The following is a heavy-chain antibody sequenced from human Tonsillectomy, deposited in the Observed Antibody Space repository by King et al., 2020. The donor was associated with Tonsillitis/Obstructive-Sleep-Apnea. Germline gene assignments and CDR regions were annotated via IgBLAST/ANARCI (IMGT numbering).Heavy chain of an antibody. J-gene: IGHJ6*04. CDR3: ARDGGVGEGDV. D-gene: IGHD3-16*01. CDR2: IKQDGSDK. V-gene: IGHV3-7*01. Sequence: QLEQSGGGLVQPGGSLRLSCAASRFTFSDYWMSWVRQAPGKGPEWVANIKQDGSDKYYVDSVRGRFTISRDNAKNSLYLQMNSLRVEDTAVYYCARDGGVGEGDVWGKGTTVTVSS. CDR1: RFTFSDYW.